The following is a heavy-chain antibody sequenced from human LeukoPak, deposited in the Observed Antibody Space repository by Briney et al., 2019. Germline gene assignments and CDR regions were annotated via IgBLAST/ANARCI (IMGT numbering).Heavy chain of an antibody. CDR1: GYTFTNYA. CDR2: ITTFNGDT. CDR3: SRVGKRIVGAMYYFDS. V-gene: IGHV1-18*01. J-gene: IGHJ4*02. Sequence: ASVKVSCKTSGYTFTNYAISWVRQAPGQGLEWMGWITTFNGDTNYAQKFQDRVTMTKDTSTGTVLMELKSLRPDDTAVYFCSRVGKRIVGAMYYFDSWGQGTLVTVSA. D-gene: IGHD1-26*01.